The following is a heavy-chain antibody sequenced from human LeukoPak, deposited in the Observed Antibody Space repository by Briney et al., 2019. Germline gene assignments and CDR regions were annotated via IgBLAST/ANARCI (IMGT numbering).Heavy chain of an antibody. Sequence: SETLSLTCTVSGGSISSSSYYWVWIRQPPVKGLEWIGSIYYSGSTYYNPSLKSRVTISVDTSKNQFSLKLSSVTAADTAVYYCAWAITGGVYYYYMDVWGKGTTVTISS. CDR3: AWAITGGVYYYYMDV. CDR1: GGSISSSSYY. D-gene: IGHD2-8*02. J-gene: IGHJ6*03. CDR2: IYYSGST. V-gene: IGHV4-39*01.